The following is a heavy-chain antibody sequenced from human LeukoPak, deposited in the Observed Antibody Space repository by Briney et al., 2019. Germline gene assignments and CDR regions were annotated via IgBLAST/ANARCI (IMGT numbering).Heavy chain of an antibody. J-gene: IGHJ4*02. CDR3: AKGYSGYDWSLVDY. D-gene: IGHD5-12*01. CDR2: ISGSGATT. V-gene: IGHV3-23*01. Sequence: QSGGSLRLSCAASGFTFSSYAMSWVRQAPGKGLEWVSGISGSGATTYYTDSVKGRFTISRDNAKNTLYPQMNSLRAEDTAGYYCAKGYSGYDWSLVDYWGQGTLVTVSS. CDR1: GFTFSSYA.